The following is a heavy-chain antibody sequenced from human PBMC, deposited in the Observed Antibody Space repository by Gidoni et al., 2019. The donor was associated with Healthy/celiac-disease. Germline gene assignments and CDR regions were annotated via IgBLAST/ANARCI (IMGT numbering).Heavy chain of an antibody. J-gene: IGHJ3*02. V-gene: IGHV3-64D*08. CDR3: VKVCFALEDAFDI. Sequence: EVQMVESGGGLVQPGGARSISCSASGFPFSSYAMHWVRQAPGKGLEYVSAISSNGGSTYYADSVKGRFTISRDNSKNTLYLQMSSLRAEDTAVYYCVKVCFALEDAFDIWGQGTMVTVSS. CDR2: ISSNGGST. D-gene: IGHD2-21*01. CDR1: GFPFSSYA.